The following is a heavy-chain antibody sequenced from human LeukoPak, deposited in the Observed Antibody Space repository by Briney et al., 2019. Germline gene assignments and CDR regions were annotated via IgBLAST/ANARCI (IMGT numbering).Heavy chain of an antibody. D-gene: IGHD2-2*01. CDR3: AREIVVVPAAMGWFDP. Sequence: SETLSLTCTVSGGSISSYYWSWIRQPPGKGLEWIGYIYYSGNTNYNPSLKSRVTISVDTSKNQFSLKLSSVTAADTAVYYCAREIVVVPAAMGWFDPWGQGTLVTVSS. J-gene: IGHJ5*02. CDR2: IYYSGNT. CDR1: GGSISSYY. V-gene: IGHV4-59*01.